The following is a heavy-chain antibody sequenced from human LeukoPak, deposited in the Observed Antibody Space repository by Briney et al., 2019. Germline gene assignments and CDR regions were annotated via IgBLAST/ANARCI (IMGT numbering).Heavy chain of an antibody. D-gene: IGHD3-10*01. CDR3: ARVLWFGELLTSAPDY. CDR1: GFTFSSYA. J-gene: IGHJ4*02. CDR2: ISYDGSNK. Sequence: PGGSLRLSCAASGFTFSSYAMHWVRQAPGKGLEWVAVISYDGSNKYYADSVKGRFTISRDNSKNTLYLQMNSLRAEDTAVYYCARVLWFGELLTSAPDYWGQGTLVTVSS. V-gene: IGHV3-30-3*01.